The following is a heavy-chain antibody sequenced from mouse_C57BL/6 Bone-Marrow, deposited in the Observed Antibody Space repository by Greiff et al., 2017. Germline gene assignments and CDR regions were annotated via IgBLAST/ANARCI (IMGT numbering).Heavy chain of an antibody. D-gene: IGHD2-3*01. V-gene: IGHV1-55*01. CDR3: SRGWLLFYY. Sequence: QVQLKQPGAELVKPGASVKMSCKASGYTFTSYWITWVKQRPGQGLEWIGDIYPGSGSTNYNEKFKGKATLTVDPSSSTAYMQRSSLTSDDSAVYYCSRGWLLFYYWGQGTTLTVSS. CDR2: IYPGSGST. CDR1: GYTFTSYW. J-gene: IGHJ2*01.